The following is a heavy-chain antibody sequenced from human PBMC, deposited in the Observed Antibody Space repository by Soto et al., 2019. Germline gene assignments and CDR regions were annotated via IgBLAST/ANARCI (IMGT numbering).Heavy chain of an antibody. CDR3: ARIEGGHYDY. Sequence: SETLSLTCTVSGGSISSSSYYWGWIRQPPGKGLEWIGSIYYSGSTYYNPSLKSRVTISVDTSKNQFSLKLSSVTAADTAVYYCARIEGGHYDYLGQGNLVTVSS. V-gene: IGHV4-39*01. J-gene: IGHJ4*02. CDR1: GGSISSSSYY. D-gene: IGHD1-26*01. CDR2: IYYSGST.